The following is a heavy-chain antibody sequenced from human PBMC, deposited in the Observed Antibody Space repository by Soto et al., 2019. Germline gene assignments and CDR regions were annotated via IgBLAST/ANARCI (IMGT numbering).Heavy chain of an antibody. J-gene: IGHJ2*01. D-gene: IGHD4-17*01. CDR3: ARQAVTPVGLEGLHWDFDL. Sequence: QVQLVQSGAEVKKPGSSVKVSCKASEGSFSDYTINWVRQAPGQGLEWMGGIIPIFNTAHSSQKFQGRVTFTADETTSTASMEVSILTSDDTAVYYCARQAVTPVGLEGLHWDFDLWGRGTLVTVSS. V-gene: IGHV1-69*12. CDR1: EGSFSDYT. CDR2: IIPIFNTA.